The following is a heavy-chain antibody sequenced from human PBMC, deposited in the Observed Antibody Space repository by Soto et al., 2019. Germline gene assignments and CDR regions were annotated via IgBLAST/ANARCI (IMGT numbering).Heavy chain of an antibody. CDR2: MNPNSGNT. J-gene: IGHJ6*02. V-gene: IGHV1-8*01. CDR3: ARGEGRYCISTSCYLGYYYGMDV. D-gene: IGHD2-2*01. CDR1: GYTFTSYD. Sequence: GASVKVSCKASGYTFTSYDINWVRQATGQGLEWMGWMNPNSGNTGYAQKFQGRVTMTRNTSISTAYMELSSLRSEDTAVYYCARGEGRYCISTSCYLGYYYGMDVWGQGTTVTVSS.